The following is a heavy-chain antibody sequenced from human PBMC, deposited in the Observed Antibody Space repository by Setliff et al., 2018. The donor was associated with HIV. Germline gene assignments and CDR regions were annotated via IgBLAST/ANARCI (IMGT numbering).Heavy chain of an antibody. D-gene: IGHD3-16*01. Sequence: GASVKVSCKASGGTFSSYAISWVRQAPGQGLEWMGGIIPIIGITNQAQKFQGSVTITADKSTNTAYMELSSLRSEDTAVYYCAKDRGRGNWLDPWGQGTLVTVSS. V-gene: IGHV1-69*10. CDR1: GGTFSSYA. CDR3: AKDRGRGNWLDP. CDR2: IIPIIGIT. J-gene: IGHJ5*02.